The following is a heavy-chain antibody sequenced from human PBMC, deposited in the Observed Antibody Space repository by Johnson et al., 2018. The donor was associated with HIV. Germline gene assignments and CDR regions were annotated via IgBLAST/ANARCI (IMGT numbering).Heavy chain of an antibody. Sequence: VQLVESGGGVVQPGRSLRLSCAVSGLSVSINYITWVRQAPGKGLEWVSVIHSGGSTYYADSVEGRFTISRDNSKNTVLLQMNSLRVEDTAVYYCARGGHCGGDCAGAKQALEIWVQGTRVTVSS. J-gene: IGHJ3*02. CDR1: GLSVSINY. CDR2: IHSGGST. V-gene: IGHV3-53*01. CDR3: ARGGHCGGDCAGAKQALEI. D-gene: IGHD2-21*01.